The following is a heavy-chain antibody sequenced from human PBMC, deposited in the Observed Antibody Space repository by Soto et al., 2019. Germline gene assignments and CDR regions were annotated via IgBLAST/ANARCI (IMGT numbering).Heavy chain of an antibody. CDR3: TTQSRGYSYGYDYYYGMDV. Sequence: EVQLVESGGGLVQPGGSLKLSCAASGFTFSGSAMHWVRQASGKGLEWVGRIRSKANSYATAYAASVKGRFTISRDDSKNTAYLQMNSLKTEDTAVYYCTTQSRGYSYGYDYYYGMDVWGQGTTVTVSS. D-gene: IGHD5-18*01. J-gene: IGHJ6*02. V-gene: IGHV3-73*01. CDR2: IRSKANSYAT. CDR1: GFTFSGSA.